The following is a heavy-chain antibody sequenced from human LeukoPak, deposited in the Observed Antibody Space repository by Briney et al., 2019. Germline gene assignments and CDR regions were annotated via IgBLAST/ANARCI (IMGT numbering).Heavy chain of an antibody. V-gene: IGHV3-30-3*01. CDR3: ARDPEVYGSTRLFDY. D-gene: IGHD2-2*01. CDR2: ISYDGSNK. J-gene: IGHJ4*02. CDR1: GFTFSSYA. Sequence: GGSLRPSCAASGFTFSSYAMHWVRQAPGKGLEWVAVISYDGSNKYYADSVKGRFTISRDNSKNTLYLQMNSLRAEDTAVYYCARDPEVYGSTRLFDYWGQGTLVTVSS.